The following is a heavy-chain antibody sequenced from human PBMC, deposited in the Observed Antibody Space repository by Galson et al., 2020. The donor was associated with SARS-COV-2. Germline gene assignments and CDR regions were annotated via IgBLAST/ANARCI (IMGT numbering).Heavy chain of an antibody. CDR2: INPNSGGT. Sequence: ASVQVPCKDSRYTLHGYYLHWVRQAPGQGLEWMGWINPNSGGTNYSQKFQGRITMTSDTSISTAYRELSRLRSDDTAVYYCARDDYYGSGTEIDYGGQGTLVTVSS. CDR3: ARDDYYGSGTEIDY. V-gene: IGHV1-2*02. CDR1: RYTLHGYY. J-gene: IGHJ4*02. D-gene: IGHD3-10*01.